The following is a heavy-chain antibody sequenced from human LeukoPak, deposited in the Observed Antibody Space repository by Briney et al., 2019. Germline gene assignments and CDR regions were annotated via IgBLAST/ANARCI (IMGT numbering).Heavy chain of an antibody. V-gene: IGHV3-74*01. CDR3: ARGTALYYYYYYYMDV. J-gene: IGHJ6*03. Sequence: GGSLRLSCAASGFTFSSYWMHWVGQAPGKGLVGVSRINSDGSSTSYADSVKGRVTISRDNAKNTLYMQMNSLRAEDTAVYYCARGTALYYYYYYYMDVWGKGTTVTVSS. CDR1: GFTFSSYW. D-gene: IGHD1-1*01. CDR2: INSDGSST.